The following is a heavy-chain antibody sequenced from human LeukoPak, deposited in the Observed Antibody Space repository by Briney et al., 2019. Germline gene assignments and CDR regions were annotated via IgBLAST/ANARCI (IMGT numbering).Heavy chain of an antibody. CDR2: INPNSGGT. D-gene: IGHD3-10*01. CDR3: ARDVVRGVIIPGY. CDR1: GYTFTSYD. V-gene: IGHV1-2*02. J-gene: IGHJ4*02. Sequence: ASVKVSCKASGYTFTSYDINWVRQATGQGLEWMGWINPNSGGTNYAQKFQGRVTMTRDTSISTAYMELSRLRSDDTAVYYCARDVVRGVIIPGYWGQGTLVTVSS.